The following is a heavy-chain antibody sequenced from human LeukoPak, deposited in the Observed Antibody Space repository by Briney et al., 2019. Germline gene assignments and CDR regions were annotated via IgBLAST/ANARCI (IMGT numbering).Heavy chain of an antibody. CDR2: ITSSSSTI. V-gene: IGHV3-48*01. D-gene: IGHD5-24*01. CDR3: ARAEGGNYYYYYYYMDV. J-gene: IGHJ6*03. CDR1: GFTFSSYG. Sequence: QPGGSLRLSCAASGFTFSSYGMNWVRQAPGKGLEWVSYITSSSSTISYADSVKGRFTISRDNAENSLYLQMNSLRAEDTAIYYCARAEGGNYYYYYYYMDVWGKGTTVTVSS.